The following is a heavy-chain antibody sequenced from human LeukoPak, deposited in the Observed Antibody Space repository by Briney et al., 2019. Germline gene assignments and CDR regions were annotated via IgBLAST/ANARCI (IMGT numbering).Heavy chain of an antibody. CDR1: GLTFSSYW. J-gene: IGHJ6*02. CDR3: ARGRGMGV. CDR2: IKQDGSEK. Sequence: GGSLRLSCAASGLTFSSYWMSWVRQAPGKGLEWVANIKQDGSEKYYVDSVKGRFTISRDNAKNSLYPQMNSLRAEDTAVYYCARGRGMGVWGQGTTVIVSS. V-gene: IGHV3-7*05.